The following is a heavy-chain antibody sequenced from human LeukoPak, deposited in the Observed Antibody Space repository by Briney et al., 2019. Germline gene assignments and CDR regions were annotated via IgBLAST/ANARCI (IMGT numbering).Heavy chain of an antibody. CDR1: GGSISSGGYY. Sequence: ASQTLSLTCTVSGGSISSGGYYWSWIRQHPGKGLEWIGYIYYSGSTYYNPSLKSRVTISVDTSKNQFSLKLSSVTAADTAVYYCARAPLAYCDGDCYSGAFDIWGQGTMVTVSS. CDR3: ARAPLAYCDGDCYSGAFDI. D-gene: IGHD2-21*02. J-gene: IGHJ3*02. V-gene: IGHV4-31*03. CDR2: IYYSGST.